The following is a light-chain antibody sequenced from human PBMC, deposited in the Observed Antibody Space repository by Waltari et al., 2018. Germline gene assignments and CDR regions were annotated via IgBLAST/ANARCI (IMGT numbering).Light chain of an antibody. CDR2: GAS. J-gene: IGKJ1*01. CDR3: QYYVRFPAT. CDR1: QSVSRS. V-gene: IGKV3-20*01. Sequence: RASQSVSRSVAWYQQKPGQAPRLLIFGASTRATGIPDRFSGSGAETDFSLTISRLEPEDFAVYYCQYYVRFPATFGRGTKVEIK.